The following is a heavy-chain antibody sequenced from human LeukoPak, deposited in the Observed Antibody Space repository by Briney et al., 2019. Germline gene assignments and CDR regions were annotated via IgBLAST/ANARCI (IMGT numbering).Heavy chain of an antibody. Sequence: GGSLRLSCAGSAFNFSDYGMDWVRQAPGKGLEWVAVITDDGSDKYYTDSVKGRFSISRDNSKNTLYLQMNSLRPEDTATYFCAKVGGRSWFYFDNWGQGTVVTVSS. V-gene: IGHV3-30*18. CDR3: AKVGGRSWFYFDN. D-gene: IGHD6-13*01. CDR2: ITDDGSDK. CDR1: AFNFSDYG. J-gene: IGHJ4*02.